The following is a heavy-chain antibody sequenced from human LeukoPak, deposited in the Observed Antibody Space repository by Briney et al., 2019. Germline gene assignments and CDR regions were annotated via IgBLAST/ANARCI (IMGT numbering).Heavy chain of an antibody. CDR2: VYSGGST. J-gene: IGHJ4*02. Sequence: GGSLRLSCAASGFTVSSNYMSWVRQAPGKGLEWVSVVYSGGSTYYADSVKGRFTISRDISKNMLYLQINSLRAEDTAVYYCARMSGDGHNFMSNWGQGTLVTVSS. CDR1: GFTVSSNY. D-gene: IGHD5-24*01. V-gene: IGHV3-53*01. CDR3: ARMSGDGHNFMSN.